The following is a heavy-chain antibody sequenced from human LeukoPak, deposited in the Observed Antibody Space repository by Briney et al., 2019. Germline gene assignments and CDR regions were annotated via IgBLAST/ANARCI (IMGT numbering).Heavy chain of an antibody. CDR2: IKSKTDGGTT. Sequence: GGSLRLSCAASGFTFRKPWITWFPQAPGKGLEWVGGIKSKTDGGTTDYAAPVKGRFTISRDDSKNTLYLQMNSLKTEDTAVYYCTTERIAVAGTNFDYWGQGTLVTVSS. CDR3: TTERIAVAGTNFDY. V-gene: IGHV3-15*01. CDR1: GFTFRKPW. D-gene: IGHD6-19*01. J-gene: IGHJ4*02.